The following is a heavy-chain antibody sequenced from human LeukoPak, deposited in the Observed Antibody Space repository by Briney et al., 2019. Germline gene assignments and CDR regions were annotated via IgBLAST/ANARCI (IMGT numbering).Heavy chain of an antibody. D-gene: IGHD2-2*01. V-gene: IGHV4-34*01. CDR3: ARVYCSSTSCYSWFDP. J-gene: IGHJ5*02. Sequence: SETLSLTCAVYGGSFSGYYWSWIRQPPGKGLEWIGEINHSGSTNYNPSLKSRVTISVDTSKNQFSLKLSSVTAADTAVYYCARVYCSSTSCYSWFDPWGPGTLVTVSS. CDR1: GGSFSGYY. CDR2: INHSGST.